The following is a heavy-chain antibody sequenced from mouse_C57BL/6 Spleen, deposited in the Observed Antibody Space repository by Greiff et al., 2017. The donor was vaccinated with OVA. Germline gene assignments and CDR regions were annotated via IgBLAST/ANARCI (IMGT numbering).Heavy chain of an antibody. Sequence: EVQVVESGGDLVKPGGSLKLSCAASGFTFSSYGMSWVRQTPDKRLEWVATISSGGSYTYYPDSVKGRFTISRDNAKNTLYLQMSSLKSEDTAMYYCARQIYDGYYEGSWFAYWGQGTLVTVSA. J-gene: IGHJ3*01. D-gene: IGHD2-3*01. CDR3: ARQIYDGYYEGSWFAY. CDR1: GFTFSSYG. V-gene: IGHV5-6*01. CDR2: ISSGGSYT.